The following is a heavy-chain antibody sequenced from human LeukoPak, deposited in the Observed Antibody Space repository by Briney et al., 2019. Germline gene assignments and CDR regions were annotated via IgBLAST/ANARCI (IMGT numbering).Heavy chain of an antibody. CDR3: AKESAVLGIPYFDY. Sequence: GGPLRLSCAASGFTFSSYAMSWVRQTPEKELEWVSGIRGGGVDTYYADSVKGRFSISRDNSKNTLYLQMNSLRAEDTAVYYCAKESAVLGIPYFDYWGQGTLVTVSS. V-gene: IGHV3-23*01. CDR2: IRGGGVDT. CDR1: GFTFSSYA. D-gene: IGHD6-19*01. J-gene: IGHJ4*02.